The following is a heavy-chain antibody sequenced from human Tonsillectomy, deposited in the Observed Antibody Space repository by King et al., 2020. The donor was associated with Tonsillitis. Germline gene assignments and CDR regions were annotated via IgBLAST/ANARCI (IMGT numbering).Heavy chain of an antibody. D-gene: IGHD6-19*01. Sequence: VQLVESGGGVVQPGGSLRLSCAASGFTCSSYAMSWVRQAPGKGREWGSGISNSGGNTYYADTVKGRFTISRDNSKNTLYLQMNSLRAGDTAAYYCAKDGHSSCWYYFDYWGQGTLVTVSS. CDR3: AKDGHSSCWYYFDY. V-gene: IGHV3-23*04. CDR1: GFTCSSYA. J-gene: IGHJ4*02. CDR2: ISNSGGNT.